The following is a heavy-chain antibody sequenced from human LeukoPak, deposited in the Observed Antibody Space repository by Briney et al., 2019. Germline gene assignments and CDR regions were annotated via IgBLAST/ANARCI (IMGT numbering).Heavy chain of an antibody. D-gene: IGHD1-26*01. Sequence: PGGSLRLSCAASGFTFSSFSMNWVRQAPGKGLEWVSSISSSSSYIYYADSLKGRFTVSRDNAKNSLYLQMNSLRAEDTAMYYCARAMVGERYFDYWGQGTLVTVSS. CDR3: ARAMVGERYFDY. V-gene: IGHV3-21*01. CDR2: ISSSSSYI. J-gene: IGHJ4*02. CDR1: GFTFSSFS.